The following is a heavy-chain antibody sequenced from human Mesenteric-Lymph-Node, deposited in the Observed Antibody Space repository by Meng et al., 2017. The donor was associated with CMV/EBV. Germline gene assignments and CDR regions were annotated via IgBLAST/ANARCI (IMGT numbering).Heavy chain of an antibody. D-gene: IGHD6-13*01. Sequence: GESLKISCAASGFSFSYYAMHWVRQAPGKGLVWVSRINSDGSSTSYADSVKGRFTISRDNAENSLYLQMNSLRAEDTAVYYCARDLGGGYSSSWYQAWGQGTLVTVSS. CDR2: INSDGSST. V-gene: IGHV3-74*01. J-gene: IGHJ5*02. CDR1: GFSFSYYA. CDR3: ARDLGGGYSSSWYQA.